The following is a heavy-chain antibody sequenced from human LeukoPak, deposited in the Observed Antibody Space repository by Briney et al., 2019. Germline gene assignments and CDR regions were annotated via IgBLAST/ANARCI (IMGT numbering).Heavy chain of an antibody. D-gene: IGHD2-2*01. V-gene: IGHV1-24*01. Sequence: GASVKVSCKVSGYTLTELSMHWVRQAPGKGLEWKGGFDPEDGETIYAQKFQGRVTMTEDTSTDTAYMELSSLRSEDTAVYYCATGIVVVPAAKSTSFDYWGQGTLVTVSS. J-gene: IGHJ4*02. CDR2: FDPEDGET. CDR3: ATGIVVVPAAKSTSFDY. CDR1: GYTLTELS.